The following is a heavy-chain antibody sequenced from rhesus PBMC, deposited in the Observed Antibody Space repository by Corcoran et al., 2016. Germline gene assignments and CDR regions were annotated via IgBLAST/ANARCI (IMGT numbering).Heavy chain of an antibody. D-gene: IGHD4-23*01. Sequence: QVQLQESGPGLVKPSETLSLTCAVSGGSFSSYWWSWIRQPPGKGLEWIGEINGNSGSTNYNPPLKCRVTISKDASKNQFSLKLSSVTAADTAVYYCAGLNTVTTNSFDYWGQGVLVTVSS. J-gene: IGHJ4*01. CDR3: AGLNTVTTNSFDY. CDR1: GGSFSSYW. V-gene: IGHV4-80*01. CDR2: INGNSGST.